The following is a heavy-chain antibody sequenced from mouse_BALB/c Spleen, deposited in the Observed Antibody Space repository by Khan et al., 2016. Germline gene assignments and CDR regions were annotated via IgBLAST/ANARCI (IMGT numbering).Heavy chain of an antibody. V-gene: IGHV9-3*02. Sequence: QIQLVQSGPELKKPGETVKISCKASGYTFTNYGMNWVKQAPGKGLKWMGWINTNTGEPTYAEEFKGRFAFSLENSASTAYLQIKNLKNEDTATYFCAEDYYGSNWFAYWGQGTLVTVSA. CDR2: INTNTGEP. CDR1: GYTFTNYG. J-gene: IGHJ3*01. CDR3: AEDYYGSNWFAY. D-gene: IGHD1-1*01.